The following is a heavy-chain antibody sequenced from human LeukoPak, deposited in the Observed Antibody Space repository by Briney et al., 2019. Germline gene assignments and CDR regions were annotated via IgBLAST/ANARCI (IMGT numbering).Heavy chain of an antibody. CDR2: ISPSGNYM. CDR3: VRDETGGEVYKY. V-gene: IGHV3-21*06. Sequence: GGPLRLSCLTSGFKFSSYSMNWVRQAPGKGLEWVSSISPSGNYMHFADSVKGRFTVSRDNAHSTLYLQMSSLQVQDTALYYCVRDETGGEVYKYWGQGTLITVSS. CDR1: GFKFSSYS. D-gene: IGHD2-21*01. J-gene: IGHJ4*02.